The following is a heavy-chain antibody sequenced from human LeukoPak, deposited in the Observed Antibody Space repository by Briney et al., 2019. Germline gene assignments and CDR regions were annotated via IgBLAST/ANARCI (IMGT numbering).Heavy chain of an antibody. CDR1: GGSFIGFH. CDR3: AKGCYFDLLSGYCSFDS. Sequence: LSLTCAVYGGSFIGFHWNWIRQAPGKGRGWVGFIRYDGSNKYYAGSVKGRFTISRDDSKNTLYLQMNSLRAEDTAAYYCAKGCYFDLLSGYCSFDSWGQGTPVTVSS. CDR2: IRYDGSNK. V-gene: IGHV3-30*02. J-gene: IGHJ4*02. D-gene: IGHD3-3*01.